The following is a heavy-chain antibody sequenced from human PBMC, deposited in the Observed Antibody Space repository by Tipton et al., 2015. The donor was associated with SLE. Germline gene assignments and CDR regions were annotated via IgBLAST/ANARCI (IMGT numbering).Heavy chain of an antibody. D-gene: IGHD4-11*01. Sequence: LRLSCTVSGGSISSGSYYWSWIRQPAGKGLEWIGRIYTSGSTNYNPSLKSRVTISVDTSKNQFSLKLSSVTAADTAVYYCARGAHSNYPDYWGQGTLVTVSS. CDR2: IYTSGST. CDR3: ARGAHSNYPDY. CDR1: GGSISSGSYY. J-gene: IGHJ4*02. V-gene: IGHV4-61*02.